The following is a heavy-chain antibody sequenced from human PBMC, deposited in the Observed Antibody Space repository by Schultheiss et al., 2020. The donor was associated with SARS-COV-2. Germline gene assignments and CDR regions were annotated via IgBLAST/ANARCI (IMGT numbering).Heavy chain of an antibody. CDR3: ARRQFYYYGMDV. CDR2: IYYSGRT. CDR1: GGSISSGGYH. V-gene: IGHV4-31*03. J-gene: IGHJ6*02. Sequence: SETLSLTCTVSGGSISSGGYHWSWIRQYPGKGLEWIGYIYYSGRTSYNPSLKSRVTISVDTSKNQFSLKLSSVTAADTAVYYCARRQFYYYGMDVWGQGTTVTVSS. D-gene: IGHD5-24*01.